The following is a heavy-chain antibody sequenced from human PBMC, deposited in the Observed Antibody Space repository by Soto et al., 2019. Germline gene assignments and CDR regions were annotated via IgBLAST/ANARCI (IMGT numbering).Heavy chain of an antibody. CDR2: IWSNGSKT. D-gene: IGHD3-10*01. V-gene: IGHV3-33*08. J-gene: IGHJ4*02. CDR3: VRDRTTMLRGPRVSFDY. CDR1: GFTFSDYS. Sequence: GGSLRLSCAASGFTFSDYSMNWVRQAPGKGLEWVSFIWSNGSKTYYADSVKGRFTISRDNSRNTYYLHMNSLRAEDTAVYYCVRDRTTMLRGPRVSFDYWGQGTLVTVSS.